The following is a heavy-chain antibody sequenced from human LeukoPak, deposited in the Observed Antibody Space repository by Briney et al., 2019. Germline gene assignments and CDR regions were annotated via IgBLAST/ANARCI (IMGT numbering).Heavy chain of an antibody. D-gene: IGHD3-10*01. CDR1: GYTFTRYG. J-gene: IGHJ4*02. CDR3: ARDLDSYYGSGK. CDR2: IGGYNGNT. Sequence: ASVKVSCKASGYTFTRYGVSWVRQAPGQGLEWMGWIGGYNGNTHYAQKFQGRVTVTTEISTSTVYMELKNLRSDDTAVYYCARDLDSYYGSGKWGQGTLVTISS. V-gene: IGHV1-18*01.